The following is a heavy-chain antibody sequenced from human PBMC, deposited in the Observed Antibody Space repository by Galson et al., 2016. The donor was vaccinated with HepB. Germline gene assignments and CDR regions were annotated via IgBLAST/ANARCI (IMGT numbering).Heavy chain of an antibody. CDR1: GGSFNACY. V-gene: IGHV4-34*01. Sequence: ETLSLTCGVDGGSFNACYCRWNRRPPGQGLGWIGEINHSGDTKYKPSLKSPVTLSVDTSKNQLSLWLTLMTAADTAVYDCAGVVVAATNWFDPWGQGTLVTVSS. CDR2: INHSGDT. D-gene: IGHD2-15*01. CDR3: AGVVVAATNWFDP. J-gene: IGHJ5*02.